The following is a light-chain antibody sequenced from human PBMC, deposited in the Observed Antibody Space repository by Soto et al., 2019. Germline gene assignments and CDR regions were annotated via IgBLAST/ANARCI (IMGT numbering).Light chain of an antibody. J-gene: IGKJ4*01. CDR3: QQYYDWPLT. V-gene: IGKV3-15*01. CDR1: QSVGSN. Sequence: EIVMTQSPGTLSVSPGERATLSCRASQSVGSNLAWYQQKPGQAPRLLIYGASTRATAIPARFSGSGSGTEFTLTISSLQSEDFAVYYCQQYYDWPLTFGGGTKVEVK. CDR2: GAS.